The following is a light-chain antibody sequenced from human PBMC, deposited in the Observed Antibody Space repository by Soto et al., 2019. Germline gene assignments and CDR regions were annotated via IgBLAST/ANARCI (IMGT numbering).Light chain of an antibody. J-gene: IGKJ1*01. CDR2: TAS. V-gene: IGKV1-6*01. CDR3: LQDYNYPWT. CDR1: QDIRND. Sequence: AIQMTQSPSSLYVSVGDRVTFTCRASQDIRNDLAWYRQKPGKTPQLLIYTASRLHSGVPSRFSGSGSGTDFTLTINNLQPEDFATYYCLQDYNYPWTFGQGTKVEIK.